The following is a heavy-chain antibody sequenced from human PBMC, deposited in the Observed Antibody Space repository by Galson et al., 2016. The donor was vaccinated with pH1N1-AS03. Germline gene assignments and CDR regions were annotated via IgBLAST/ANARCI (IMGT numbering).Heavy chain of an antibody. J-gene: IGHJ5*02. V-gene: IGHV2-70*13. CDR2: IDWDDDK. D-gene: IGHD4-17*01. Sequence: PALVKPTQTLTLTCTFSGFSLSTSGMCVSWIRQPPGKALEWLALIDWDDDKYYSTSLKTRLTISKDTSKNQVVLTMTNMDPVDTATYYCARITYGDYAGWFVPWGQGTLVTVSS. CDR3: ARITYGDYAGWFVP. CDR1: GFSLSTSGMC.